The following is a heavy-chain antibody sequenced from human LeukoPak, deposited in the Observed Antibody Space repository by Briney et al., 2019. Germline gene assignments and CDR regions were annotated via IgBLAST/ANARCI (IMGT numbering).Heavy chain of an antibody. CDR2: ISGSGGST. D-gene: IGHD2-2*01. CDR3: AKDRMSVVVPAYFDY. V-gene: IGHV3-23*01. J-gene: IGHJ4*02. CDR1: GFTFSSYW. Sequence: GGSLRLSCAASGFTFSSYWMSWVRQAPGKGLEWVSAISGSGGSTYYADSVKGRFTISRDNSKNTLYLQMNSLRAEDTAVYYCAKDRMSVVVPAYFDYWGQGTLVTVSS.